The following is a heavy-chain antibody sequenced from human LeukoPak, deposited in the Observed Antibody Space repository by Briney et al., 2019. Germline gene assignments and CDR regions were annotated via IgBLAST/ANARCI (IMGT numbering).Heavy chain of an antibody. CDR3: AKSRITMVRGVIITPPDY. J-gene: IGHJ4*02. CDR2: ISGSGGST. D-gene: IGHD3-10*01. CDR1: GFTFSSYA. V-gene: IGHV3-23*01. Sequence: PGGSLRLSCAASGFTFSSYAMSWVRQAPGKGLEWVSAISGSGGSTYYADSVKGRFTISRDNSKNTLYLQMNSLRAEDTAVYYCAKSRITMVRGVIITPPDYWGQGTLVTVSS.